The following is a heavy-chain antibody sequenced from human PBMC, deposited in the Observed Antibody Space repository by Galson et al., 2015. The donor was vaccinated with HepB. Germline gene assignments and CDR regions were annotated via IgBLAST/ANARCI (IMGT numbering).Heavy chain of an antibody. CDR3: ARAWTSRPSTRQTDHFDY. D-gene: IGHD1-1*01. J-gene: IGHJ4*02. CDR2: TYYRSKWYY. Sequence: CAISGDSVSSRTASWNWIRQSPSRGLEWLGRTYYRSKWYYEYQTSVTGRITINPDTSENQFSLHLNSVTPEDTAIYYYARAWTSRPSTRQTDHFDYWGQGNLVTVSS. CDR1: GDSVSSRTAS. V-gene: IGHV6-1*01.